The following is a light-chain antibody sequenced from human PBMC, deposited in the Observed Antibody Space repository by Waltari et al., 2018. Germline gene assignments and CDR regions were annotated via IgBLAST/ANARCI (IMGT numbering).Light chain of an antibody. V-gene: IGKV1-5*03. CDR1: QNIDDW. Sequence: ITCRASQNIDDWLAWFQQKPGKAPNLLVYQVSKLQSGVPSRFSGSGSGTEFTLIISSLQPDDFATYFCQQYSVSPWTFGQGTKVEI. CDR3: QQYSVSPWT. J-gene: IGKJ1*01. CDR2: QVS.